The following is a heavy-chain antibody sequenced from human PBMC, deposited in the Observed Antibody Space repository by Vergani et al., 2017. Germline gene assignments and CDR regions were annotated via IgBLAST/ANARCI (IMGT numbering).Heavy chain of an antibody. V-gene: IGHV4-38-2*01. J-gene: IGHJ4*02. D-gene: IGHD3-9*01. CDR3: VSDAINYDVLTGYYIGLDS. CDR1: NASINSNYY. CDR2: VCHSGST. Sequence: QVQLQESGPGLVQPAETLSLTCVVSNASINSNYYWGWIRQSPGKRLEWIGSVCHSGSTFSNTSLQSRVPISVDKSKKLISLILNSVTAADTAVYYCVSDAINYDVLTGYYIGLDSWGQGTLVTVSS.